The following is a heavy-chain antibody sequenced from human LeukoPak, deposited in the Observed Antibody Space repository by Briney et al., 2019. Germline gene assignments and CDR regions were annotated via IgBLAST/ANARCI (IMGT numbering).Heavy chain of an antibody. Sequence: PGGSLRLSCAASGFTFSSYWMSWVRQAPGKGLEWVANIKQDGSEKYYVDSVKGRFTISRDNAKDSLYLQMNSLRAEDTAVHFCARVRRAKRQNRYYFYYYMDVWGKGTTVTVS. CDR2: IKQDGSEK. J-gene: IGHJ6*03. V-gene: IGHV3-7*01. D-gene: IGHD1-14*01. CDR1: GFTFSSYW. CDR3: ARVRRAKRQNRYYFYYYMDV.